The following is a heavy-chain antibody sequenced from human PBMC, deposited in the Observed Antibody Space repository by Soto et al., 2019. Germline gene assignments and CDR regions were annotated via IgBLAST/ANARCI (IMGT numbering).Heavy chain of an antibody. J-gene: IGHJ4*02. V-gene: IGHV3-23*01. D-gene: IGHD1-1*01. CDR1: GFTFSSYA. CDR3: ARSLFLASTGPDPFDY. Sequence: EAQLLESGGGLVQPGVSLVLSCAASGFTFSSYAMSWVLQAPGKGLGWVSYISGGGNDAFYAVSVTGRFTISRDKYRHTLYLQMRSLSADDTAIYYCARSLFLASTGPDPFDYWGQGALVTVSS. CDR2: ISGGGNDA.